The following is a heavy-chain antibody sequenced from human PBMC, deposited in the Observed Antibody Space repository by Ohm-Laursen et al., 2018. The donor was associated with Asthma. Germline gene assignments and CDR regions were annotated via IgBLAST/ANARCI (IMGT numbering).Heavy chain of an antibody. Sequence: SVKVSCKVSGYTLTELSMHWVRQAPGKGLEWMGGFDPEDGETIYAQKFQGRVTMTEDTSTDTAYMELSSLRSEDTAVYYCATAGPAIRGYSGYDLDYWGQGTLVTVSS. CDR3: ATAGPAIRGYSGYDLDY. CDR2: FDPEDGET. CDR1: GYTLTELS. J-gene: IGHJ4*02. D-gene: IGHD5-12*01. V-gene: IGHV1-24*01.